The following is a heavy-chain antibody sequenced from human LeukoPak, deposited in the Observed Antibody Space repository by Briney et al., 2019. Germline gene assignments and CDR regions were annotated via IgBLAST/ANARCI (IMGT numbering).Heavy chain of an antibody. J-gene: IGHJ4*02. CDR2: IKQDGSEK. CDR3: ARGRATYCFDY. CDR1: GFTFSRYL. V-gene: IGHV3-7*03. D-gene: IGHD2-21*01. Sequence: GGSLRLSCAASGFTFSRYLMSWVRQAPGKGLEWVANIKQDGSEKYFVDSVKGRFTISRDNAKNSLYLQMNSLRAEDTAVYYCARGRATYCFDYWGQGTLVTVSS.